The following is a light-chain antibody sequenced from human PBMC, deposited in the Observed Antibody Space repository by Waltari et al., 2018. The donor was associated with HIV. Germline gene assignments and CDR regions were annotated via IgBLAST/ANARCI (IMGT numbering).Light chain of an antibody. CDR2: SAS. J-gene: IGKJ2*01. CDR3: QLYAYEGYT. CDR1: QSISNN. V-gene: IGKV3-20*01. Sequence: EVVMTQSPATLAMSPGERATVSCRANQSISNNLAWYQQRRGQPPRLLIYSASSRATGVPDRFSGSGSETDFALTISRLEPEDSAVYYCQLYAYEGYTFGQGTKLEI.